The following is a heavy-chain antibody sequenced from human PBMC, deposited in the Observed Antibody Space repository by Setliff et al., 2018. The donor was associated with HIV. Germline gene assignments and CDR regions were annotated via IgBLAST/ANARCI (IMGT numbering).Heavy chain of an antibody. CDR3: ATGGGRYLHEWAY. V-gene: IGHV3-15*01. CDR1: GCTFTNAW. CDR2: FKTDGGTT. D-gene: IGHD3-10*01. J-gene: IGHJ4*02. Sequence: GGSLRLSCVASGCTFTNAWVNWVRQAPGTGLEWVGRFKTDGGTTDYAAPVKGKFTISRDDSKTTLYLQMNSLKTEDTAMYYCATGGGRYLHEWAYWGQGTLVTVS.